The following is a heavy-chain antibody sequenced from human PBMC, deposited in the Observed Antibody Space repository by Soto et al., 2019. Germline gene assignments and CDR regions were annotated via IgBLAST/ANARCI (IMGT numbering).Heavy chain of an antibody. CDR3: ARGTGYYDFWSGGYYFDY. CDR1: GGSISSGDYY. Sequence: PSETLSLTCTVSGGSISSGDYYWSWIRQPPGKGLEWIGYIYYSGSTYYNPSLKSRVTISVDTSKNQFSLKLSSVTAADTAVYYCARGTGYYDFWSGGYYFDYGGQGTLVTVSS. J-gene: IGHJ4*02. V-gene: IGHV4-30-4*01. D-gene: IGHD3-3*01. CDR2: IYYSGST.